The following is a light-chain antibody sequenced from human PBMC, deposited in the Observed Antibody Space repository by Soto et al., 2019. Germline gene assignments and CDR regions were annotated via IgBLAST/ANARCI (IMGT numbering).Light chain of an antibody. CDR2: AAS. V-gene: IGKV1-8*01. J-gene: IGKJ1*01. Sequence: IRLTHSPSSLSTTVGNRDTIPCRASQGINNYLAWYQQKPGRAPRLLIYAASTLQSGVPSRFSGSGSGTDFTLTISCLQSEDFATYYCQQYYSYPWTFGQGTKV. CDR3: QQYYSYPWT. CDR1: QGINNY.